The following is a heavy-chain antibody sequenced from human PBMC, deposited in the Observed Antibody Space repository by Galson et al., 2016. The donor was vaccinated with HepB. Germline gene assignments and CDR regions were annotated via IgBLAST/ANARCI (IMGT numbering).Heavy chain of an antibody. V-gene: IGHV3-7*01. Sequence: SLRLSCAASGVTFSSHWMTWVRQAPGKGLQWVANINQDGNEKYHADSVKGRFTISRDNTKNSLYLQMNGLRVEDTAMYYCARDSGYCGGGTCYGDAFDIWGQGTMVTVSS. CDR2: INQDGNEK. CDR1: GVTFSSHW. D-gene: IGHD2-15*01. J-gene: IGHJ3*02. CDR3: ARDSGYCGGGTCYGDAFDI.